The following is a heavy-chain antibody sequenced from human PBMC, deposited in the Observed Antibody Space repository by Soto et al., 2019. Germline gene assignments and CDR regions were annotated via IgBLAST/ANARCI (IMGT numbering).Heavy chain of an antibody. CDR1: GGAISSYY. D-gene: IGHD3-22*01. Sequence: KPSETLSLTCSVSGGAISSYYWSWIRQPAGKGLEWIGRIYTSGSTNYNPSLKSRVTMSVDTSKNQFSLKLSSVTAADTAVYYCARDGYYGALAYYYSGMDVWGQGTTVTVSS. V-gene: IGHV4-4*07. CDR3: ARDGYYGALAYYYSGMDV. J-gene: IGHJ6*02. CDR2: IYTSGST.